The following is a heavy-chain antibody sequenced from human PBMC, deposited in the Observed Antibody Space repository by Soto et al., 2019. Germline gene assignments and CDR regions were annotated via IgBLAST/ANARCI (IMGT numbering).Heavy chain of an antibody. V-gene: IGHV3-9*01. CDR1: GFIFDDYA. D-gene: IGHD6-6*01. Sequence: ESGGGLAQPGRSLRLSCAASGFIFDDYAMHWVRQAPGKGLEWVSGISWQSGSIRYADSVKGRFTISRDNAKNPLYLQMNSLRVEDTALYYCAKDMFSSSSAATFDYWGQGILVTVSS. CDR3: AKDMFSSSSAATFDY. CDR2: ISWQSGSI. J-gene: IGHJ4*02.